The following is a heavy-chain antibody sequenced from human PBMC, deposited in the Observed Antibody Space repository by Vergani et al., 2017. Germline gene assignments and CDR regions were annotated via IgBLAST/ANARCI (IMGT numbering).Heavy chain of an antibody. CDR1: AYSISSGFF. Sequence: QVQLQESGPGLVRPSETLSLTCTVSAYSISSGFFWGWIRQPPGKGLEWIGSMDYNGLAYYSPSLKSRVTISVDTPKNHFSLKLSSVTAADTAVYYCVRDKTYYDPLIGYAGYDFDSWAQGALVTVS. V-gene: IGHV4-38-2*02. CDR3: VRDKTYYDPLIGYAGYDFDS. J-gene: IGHJ4*02. D-gene: IGHD3-3*01. CDR2: MDYNGLA.